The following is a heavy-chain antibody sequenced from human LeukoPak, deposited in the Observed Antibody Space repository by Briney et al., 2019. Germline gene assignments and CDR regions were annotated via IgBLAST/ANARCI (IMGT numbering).Heavy chain of an antibody. D-gene: IGHD4-17*01. J-gene: IGHJ4*02. CDR1: EYTFTVYF. V-gene: IGHV1-2*02. Sequence: ASVKVSCKASEYTFTVYFMHWVRQAPGQGLEWMGWINPNSGGTNYAQEFQGRVTMTRDTSISTVYMELSSLRSDDTAVYYCATGDDYFDYWGQGTLVTVSS. CDR2: INPNSGGT. CDR3: ATGDDYFDY.